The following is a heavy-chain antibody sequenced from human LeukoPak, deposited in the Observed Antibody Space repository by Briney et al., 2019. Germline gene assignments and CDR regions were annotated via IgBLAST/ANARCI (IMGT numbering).Heavy chain of an antibody. Sequence: GGSLRLSCAASGFTFSSYGMSWVRQAPGKGLEWVANINQDGSEKYYVDSVKGRFTISRDNAKNSLYLQMNSLRAEDTAVYYGARDGYSNAWDYWGQGTLVTVSS. CDR3: ARDGYSNAWDY. CDR2: INQDGSEK. V-gene: IGHV3-7*01. D-gene: IGHD6-13*01. CDR1: GFTFSSYG. J-gene: IGHJ4*02.